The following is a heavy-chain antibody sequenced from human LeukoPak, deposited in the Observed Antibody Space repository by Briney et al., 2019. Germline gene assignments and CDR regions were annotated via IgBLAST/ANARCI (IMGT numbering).Heavy chain of an antibody. Sequence: ASVKVSCKASGYTFTSYGLCWVRQAPGQGLEWMGWISGYSGNTNYAQKLQGRVTMTTDTSTSTAYMELRSLRSDDTAVYYCARVEWSIFGSSGSEFDYWGQGTLVTVSS. V-gene: IGHV1-18*01. CDR1: GYTFTSYG. CDR3: ARVEWSIFGSSGSEFDY. J-gene: IGHJ4*02. D-gene: IGHD6-19*01. CDR2: ISGYSGNT.